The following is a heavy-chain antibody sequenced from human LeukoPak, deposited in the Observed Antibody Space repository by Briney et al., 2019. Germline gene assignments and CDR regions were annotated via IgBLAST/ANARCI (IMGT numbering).Heavy chain of an antibody. J-gene: IGHJ1*01. CDR1: GFTFSIYA. V-gene: IGHV3-23*01. D-gene: IGHD4-17*01. Sequence: GGSLRLSCAASGFTFSIYAMSWVRQAPGKGLEWVSAISGSRGSTYYADSVKGRFTISRDNSKNTLYLQMNSLRADDTAVYYCAKLLNDSGDYTFQHWGQGTLVTVSS. CDR2: ISGSRGST. CDR3: AKLLNDSGDYTFQH.